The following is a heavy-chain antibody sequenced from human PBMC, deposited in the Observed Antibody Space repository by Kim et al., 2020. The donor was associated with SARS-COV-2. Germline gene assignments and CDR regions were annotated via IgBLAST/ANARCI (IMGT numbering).Heavy chain of an antibody. D-gene: IGHD3-16*02. V-gene: IGHV3-11*05. J-gene: IGHJ6*02. Sequence: GGSLRLSCAASGFTFSDYYMSWIRQAPGKGLEWVSYISSSSSYTNYADSVKGRFTISRDNAKNSLYLQMNSLRAEDTAVYYCARVGYDYVWGIYRDYYYYYGMDVWGQGTTVTVSS. CDR2: ISSSSSYT. CDR1: GFTFSDYY. CDR3: ARVGYDYVWGIYRDYYYYYGMDV.